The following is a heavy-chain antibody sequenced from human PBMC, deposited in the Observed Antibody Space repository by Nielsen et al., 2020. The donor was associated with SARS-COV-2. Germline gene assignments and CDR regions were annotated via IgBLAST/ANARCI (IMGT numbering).Heavy chain of an antibody. CDR3: ARVATVTKLDP. Sequence: GGSLRLSCAASGFTFSSYSMNWVRQVPGKGLEWVSSISSSSSYIYYADSVKGRFTISRDNAKNSLYLQMNSLRAEDTAVYYCARVATVTKLDPWGQGTLVTVSS. J-gene: IGHJ5*02. CDR2: ISSSSSYI. CDR1: GFTFSSYS. V-gene: IGHV3-21*01. D-gene: IGHD4-17*01.